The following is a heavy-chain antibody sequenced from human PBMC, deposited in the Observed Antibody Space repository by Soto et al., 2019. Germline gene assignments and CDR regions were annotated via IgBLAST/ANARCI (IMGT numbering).Heavy chain of an antibody. Sequence: QVQLVQSGAEVKKPASSVKVSCKAPGGTFSTCAISWVRQAPGQGLEWMGGIIPMFGTANYAQRFQDRVTITADESTNTVYMELSSLRSEDTAVYFCASGIQLWLRRINNGYSGWGQGTLVTVSS. V-gene: IGHV1-69*12. D-gene: IGHD5-18*01. CDR1: GGTFSTCA. J-gene: IGHJ4*02. CDR2: IIPMFGTA. CDR3: ASGIQLWLRRINNGYSG.